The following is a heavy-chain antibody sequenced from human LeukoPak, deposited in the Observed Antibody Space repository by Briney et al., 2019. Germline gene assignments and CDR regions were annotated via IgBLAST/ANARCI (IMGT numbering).Heavy chain of an antibody. Sequence: GASVKVSCKASGYTFTSYDNNWVRQATGQGLEWMGSMNPNSGNTDYAQKFQGRVTMTRDTSTSTAYMELSSLRSEDTAVYYCARVHYSGSYFSQNYFDYWGQGTLVTVSS. D-gene: IGHD1-26*01. CDR1: GYTFTSYD. CDR2: MNPNSGNT. J-gene: IGHJ4*02. CDR3: ARVHYSGSYFSQNYFDY. V-gene: IGHV1-8*01.